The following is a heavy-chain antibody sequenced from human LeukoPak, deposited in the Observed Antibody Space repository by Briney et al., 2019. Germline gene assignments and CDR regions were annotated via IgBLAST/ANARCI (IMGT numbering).Heavy chain of an antibody. V-gene: IGHV5-51*01. D-gene: IGHD6-19*01. CDR3: ARHRIAVAGTSYYYYGMDV. J-gene: IGHJ6*04. Sequence: GASLKIPCKGSGYSFTSYWIGWVRQMPGKGLEWMGIIYPGDSDTRYSPSFQGQVTISADKSISTAYLQWSSLKASDTAMYYCARHRIAVAGTSYYYYGMDVWGKGTTVTVSS. CDR2: IYPGDSDT. CDR1: GYSFTSYW.